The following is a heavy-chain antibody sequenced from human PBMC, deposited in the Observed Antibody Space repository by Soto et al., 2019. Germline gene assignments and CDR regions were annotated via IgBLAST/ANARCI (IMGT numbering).Heavy chain of an antibody. CDR2: IFYSGST. CDR1: SGSISSYY. CDR3: AARSMVRGVIIYS. Sequence: SETLSLTCTVSSGSISSYYWSWIRQPPGEGLEWVGYIFYSGSTDYNPSHKSRVTISVDTSKNQFSLRLSSVTAADTAVYYCAARSMVRGVIIYSWGQGTLVTVSS. D-gene: IGHD3-10*01. J-gene: IGHJ4*02. V-gene: IGHV4-59*01.